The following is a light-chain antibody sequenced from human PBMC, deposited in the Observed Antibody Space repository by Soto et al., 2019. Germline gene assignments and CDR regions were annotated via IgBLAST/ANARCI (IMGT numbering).Light chain of an antibody. Sequence: QSALTQPASVSWSPGQSLTISCTRTSIDIAPYNYVSWYQQHPGKAPKLIIYEVSYRPSGISNRFSGSKSGNTASLTISGLQAEDEADYYCSSYTRSTNYVFGTGTKVTVL. J-gene: IGLJ1*01. CDR3: SSYTRSTNYV. CDR1: SIDIAPYNY. CDR2: EVS. V-gene: IGLV2-14*01.